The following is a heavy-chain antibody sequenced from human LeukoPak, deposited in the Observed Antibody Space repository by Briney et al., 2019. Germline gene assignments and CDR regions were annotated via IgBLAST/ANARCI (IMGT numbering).Heavy chain of an antibody. V-gene: IGHV3-7*01. D-gene: IGHD3-10*01. CDR3: ARVGFGSGAGAFDI. CDR2: IKQDGSEK. CDR1: GFTFSTYW. Sequence: GGSLRLSCAVSGFTFSTYWMNWVRQAPGKGLKWVANIKQDGSEKYYVDSVKGRFTISRDNAKNSLYLQMNSLRAEDTAVYYCARVGFGSGAGAFDIWGQGTMVTVSS. J-gene: IGHJ3*02.